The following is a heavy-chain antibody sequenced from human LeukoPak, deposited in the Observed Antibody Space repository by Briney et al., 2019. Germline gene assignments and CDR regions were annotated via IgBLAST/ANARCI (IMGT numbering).Heavy chain of an antibody. Sequence: ASVTVSCKASGYTFTGYYMRWVRQPPGKGLEWMGWINPNSGSTNYAQKFQGRVTMTRDTSMSTAYMKLSRLTSDDTAVYYCARGEVEWELHVWGQGTLVTVSS. CDR2: INPNSGST. D-gene: IGHD1-26*01. J-gene: IGHJ4*02. V-gene: IGHV1-2*02. CDR1: GYTFTGYY. CDR3: ARGEVEWELHV.